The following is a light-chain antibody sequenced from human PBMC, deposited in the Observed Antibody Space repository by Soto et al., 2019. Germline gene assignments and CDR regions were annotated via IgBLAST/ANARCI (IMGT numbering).Light chain of an antibody. Sequence: IVMTQSPASLSVSVGDRVTISCRASQGVRSTLAWYQQKPGKAPKLLIYGASSRDTGVPARFSGSGSGTDFALTISMLDPDYAAVYCCQQYVSSWTFGQGTKVDIK. CDR1: QGVRST. J-gene: IGKJ1*01. CDR3: QQYVSSWT. CDR2: GAS. V-gene: IGKV3D-15*03.